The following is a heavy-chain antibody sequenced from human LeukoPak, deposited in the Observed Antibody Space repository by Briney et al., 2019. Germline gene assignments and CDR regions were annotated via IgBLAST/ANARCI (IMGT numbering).Heavy chain of an antibody. Sequence: SETLSLTCRVSGDSINTSYWRWIRQPPGQALEWIGYINNIGSTNYNPSLKSRVTMSVDTSEKQFSLQLTSVTAADTALYYCARLVEYTTGWYRSYHFDSWGQGTLVTVSS. CDR1: GDSINTSY. J-gene: IGHJ4*02. CDR3: ARLVEYTTGWYRSYHFDS. D-gene: IGHD6-19*01. V-gene: IGHV4-4*09. CDR2: INNIGST.